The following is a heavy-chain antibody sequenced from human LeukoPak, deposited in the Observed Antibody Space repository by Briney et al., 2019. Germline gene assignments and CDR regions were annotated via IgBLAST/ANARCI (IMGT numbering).Heavy chain of an antibody. CDR2: IYYSGST. D-gene: IGHD6-25*01. V-gene: IGHV4-59*01. J-gene: IGHJ4*02. Sequence: KPSETLSLTCTVSGGSINSNYWSWIRQPPGKGLEWIGYIYYSGSTNYNPSLKSRVTISVDASKNQFSLKLSSVTAADTAVYYCARGQRLFDYWGQGTLVTVSS. CDR1: GGSINSNY. CDR3: ARGQRLFDY.